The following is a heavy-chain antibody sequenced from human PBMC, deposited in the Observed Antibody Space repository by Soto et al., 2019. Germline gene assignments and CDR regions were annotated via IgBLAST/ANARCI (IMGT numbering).Heavy chain of an antibody. CDR1: GGSFSGYY. D-gene: IGHD5-18*01. CDR3: ARGGYSYGNPINWFDP. V-gene: IGHV4-34*01. CDR2: INHSGST. J-gene: IGHJ5*02. Sequence: SETLSLTCAVYGGSFSGYYWSWIRQPPGKGLEWIGEINHSGSTNYNPSLKSRVTTSVDTSKNQFSLKLSPVTAADTAVYYCARGGYSYGNPINWFDPWGQGTLVTVSS.